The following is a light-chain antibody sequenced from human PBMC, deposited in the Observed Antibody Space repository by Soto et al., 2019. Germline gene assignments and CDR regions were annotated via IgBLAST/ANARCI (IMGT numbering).Light chain of an antibody. Sequence: DIVMTQSPDSLAVSLGERATINCKSSQSVLYSSNNKNYLAWYQQKPGQPPKLLIYWASTRESGVSDRFSGSGSGTDFTLTISSLQAEDVAVYYCQQYYSTPRLTFGPGTKVDIK. J-gene: IGKJ3*01. V-gene: IGKV4-1*01. CDR3: QQYYSTPRLT. CDR1: QSVLYSSNNKNY. CDR2: WAS.